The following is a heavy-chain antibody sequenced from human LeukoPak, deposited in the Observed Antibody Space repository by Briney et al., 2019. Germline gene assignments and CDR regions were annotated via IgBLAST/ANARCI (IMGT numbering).Heavy chain of an antibody. D-gene: IGHD3-22*01. Sequence: GGSLRLSCAASGFTVSSNYMSWVRQAPGKGLEWVSVIYSGGSTYYADSVKGRFTISRDNSKNTLYLQMNSLGAEDTAVYYCARGPTYYYDSSGYPDYWGQGTLVTVSS. V-gene: IGHV3-53*01. CDR1: GFTVSSNY. CDR2: IYSGGST. CDR3: ARGPTYYYDSSGYPDY. J-gene: IGHJ4*02.